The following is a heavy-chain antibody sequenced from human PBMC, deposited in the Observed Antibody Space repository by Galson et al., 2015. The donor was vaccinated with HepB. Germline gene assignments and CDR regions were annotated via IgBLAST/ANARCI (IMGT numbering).Heavy chain of an antibody. CDR3: AREQGHDYYRTSDY. Sequence: SLRLSCAASGFSLSNHGMHWVRQAPGKGLDWVAVIVYDGTEKHYADSVKGRFTISRDTSKNTVHLQMDSLRAEDTAVYYCAREQGHDYYRTSDYWGQGAPVTVSS. J-gene: IGHJ4*02. CDR2: IVYDGTEK. D-gene: IGHD5-12*01. CDR1: GFSLSNHG. V-gene: IGHV3-33*01.